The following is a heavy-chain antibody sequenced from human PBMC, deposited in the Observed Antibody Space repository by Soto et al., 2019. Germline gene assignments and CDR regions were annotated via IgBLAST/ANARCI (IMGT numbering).Heavy chain of an antibody. V-gene: IGHV3-21*06. CDR1: GFTFTRFS. CDR2: ISSTTNYI. CDR3: ARESEDLTSNFDY. Sequence: EVQLVESGGGLVKPGGSLRLSCAASGFTFTRFSMNWVRQVPGKGLEWVSSISSTTNYIYYGDSMKGRFTISRDKAKNSLYLEMNSLRTEDTAVYYCARESEDLTSNFDYWGKGTLVTVSS. J-gene: IGHJ4*02.